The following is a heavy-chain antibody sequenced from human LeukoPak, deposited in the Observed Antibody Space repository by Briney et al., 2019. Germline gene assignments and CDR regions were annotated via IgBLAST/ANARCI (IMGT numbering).Heavy chain of an antibody. J-gene: IGHJ4*02. CDR3: AKDRDYYDSSGYPTPYYFDY. D-gene: IGHD3-22*01. V-gene: IGHV3-23*01. CDR1: GFPFSSYA. Sequence: GGSLRLSCEASGFPFSSYAMNWVRQAPGKGLEWVSAISGSGGSTYYADSVKGRFTISRDNSKNTLYLQMNSLRAEDTAVYYCAKDRDYYDSSGYPTPYYFDYWGQGTLVTVSS. CDR2: ISGSGGST.